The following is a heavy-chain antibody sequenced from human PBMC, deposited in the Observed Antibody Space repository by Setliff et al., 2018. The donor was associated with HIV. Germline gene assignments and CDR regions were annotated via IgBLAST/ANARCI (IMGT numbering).Heavy chain of an antibody. CDR3: ARDYSGSIDY. CDR1: GFTFSAYW. J-gene: IGHJ4*02. Sequence: GGSLRLSCAASGFTFSAYWMHWVRQAPGKGLAWVSCITGGGDTIYADSVKGRFTSSRDNNKLYLQMNSLRAEDTAVYYCARDYSGSIDYWGQGTLVTVSS. CDR2: ITGGGDT. D-gene: IGHD6-19*01. V-gene: IGHV3-74*01.